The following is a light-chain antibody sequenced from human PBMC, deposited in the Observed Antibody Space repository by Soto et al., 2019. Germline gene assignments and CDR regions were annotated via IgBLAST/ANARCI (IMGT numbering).Light chain of an antibody. V-gene: IGKV2-28*01. CDR2: VAS. CDR3: MQALQIPTT. Sequence: DIVMTQSPLSLPVTPGEPASISWRSSQSLLHRNGYNYLDWYLQKPGQSPQLLIYVASNRASGVPDRFSGSGSGTDFTLKISRVEAGDVGGYYCMQALQIPTTFGQGTRLEIK. J-gene: IGKJ5*01. CDR1: QSLLHRNGYNY.